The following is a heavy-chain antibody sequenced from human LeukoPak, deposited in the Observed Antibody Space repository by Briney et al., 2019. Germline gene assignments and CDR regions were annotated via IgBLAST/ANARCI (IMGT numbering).Heavy chain of an antibody. CDR1: GGSISSGSYY. CDR2: IYHSGST. J-gene: IGHJ4*02. CDR3: ARANIVVVPAAIYYYFDY. V-gene: IGHV4-30-2*01. Sequence: SQTLSLTCTVSGGSISSGSYYWSWIRQPPGKGLEWIGYIYHSGSTYYNPSLKSRVTISVDRSKNQFSLKLSSVTAADTAVYYCARANIVVVPAAIYYYFDYWGQGTLVTVSS. D-gene: IGHD2-2*01.